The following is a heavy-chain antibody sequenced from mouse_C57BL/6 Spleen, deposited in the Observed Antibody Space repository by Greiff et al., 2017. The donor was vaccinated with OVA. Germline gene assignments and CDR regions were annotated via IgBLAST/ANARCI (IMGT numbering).Heavy chain of an antibody. J-gene: IGHJ4*01. V-gene: IGHV5-17*01. CDR2: ISRGSGTI. D-gene: IGHD2-3*01. CDR1: GFTFSDYG. Sequence: EVQVVESGGGLVKPGGSLKLSCAASGFTFSDYGMHWVRQAPGQGLEWVAYISRGSGTIYYADTVKGRFTISRDNAKNTLFLQMTSLRSEDTAMYYCARRDDLYAMDYWGQGTSVTVSS. CDR3: ARRDDLYAMDY.